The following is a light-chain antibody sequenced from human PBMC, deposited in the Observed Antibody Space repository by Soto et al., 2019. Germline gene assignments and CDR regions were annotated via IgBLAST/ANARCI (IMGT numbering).Light chain of an antibody. CDR3: QQYNSYPWT. CDR1: QSISGW. J-gene: IGKJ1*01. CDR2: DVS. Sequence: DIQMTQSPSTLSASVGDRIAITCRASQSISGWLAWYQQKPGKAPKLLIYDVSSLESGVPSRFSGTVSGTEFNLTISSLQPDDFAAYYCQQYNSYPWTFGQGTKVEIK. V-gene: IGKV1-5*01.